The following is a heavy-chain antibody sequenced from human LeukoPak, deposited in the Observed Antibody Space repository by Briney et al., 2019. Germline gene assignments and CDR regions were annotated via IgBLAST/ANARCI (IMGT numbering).Heavy chain of an antibody. CDR1: GGSISSGDYY. CDR2: IYYSGST. CDR3: ARVAPSGSGSYFIYFDY. V-gene: IGHV4-30-4*01. Sequence: PSQTLSLTCTVSGGSISSGDYYWSWIRQPPGKGLEWIGYIYYSGSTYYNPSLKSRVTISVDTSKNQFSLKLSSVTAADTAVYYCARVAPSGSGSYFIYFDYWGQGTLVTVSS. D-gene: IGHD3-10*01. J-gene: IGHJ4*02.